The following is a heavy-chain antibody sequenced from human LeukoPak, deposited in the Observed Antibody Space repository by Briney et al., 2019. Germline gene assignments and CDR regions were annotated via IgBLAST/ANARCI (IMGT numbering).Heavy chain of an antibody. CDR1: GGSISSYY. Sequence: PSETLSLTCTVSGGSISSYYWSWIRQPAGKGLEWIGRIYTSGSTSYNPSLKSRVTMSVDTSKNQFSLKLSSVTAADTAVYYCARLGYDFWSGYYGYYYYYMDVWGKGTTVTVSS. CDR2: IYTSGST. D-gene: IGHD3-3*01. V-gene: IGHV4-4*07. J-gene: IGHJ6*03. CDR3: ARLGYDFWSGYYGYYYYYMDV.